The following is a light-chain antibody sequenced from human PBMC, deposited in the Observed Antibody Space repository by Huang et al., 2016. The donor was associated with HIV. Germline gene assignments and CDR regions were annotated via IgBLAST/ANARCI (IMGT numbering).Light chain of an antibody. CDR1: QSVNNY. V-gene: IGKV3-11*01. Sequence: EIVLIQSPATLSLSPGERATLSCRASQSVNNYLAWYQQNPGQAPRLLIYDASNRATGIPARFSGSGSGTDFTLTISSLEPEDSAVYYCQQRDNWPPITFGQGTRLEIK. CDR2: DAS. J-gene: IGKJ5*01. CDR3: QQRDNWPPIT.